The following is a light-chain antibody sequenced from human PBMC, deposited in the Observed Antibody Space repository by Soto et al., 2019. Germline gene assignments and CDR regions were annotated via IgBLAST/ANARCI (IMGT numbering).Light chain of an antibody. CDR1: VLAKKY. Sequence: SYELTQPSSVSVSPGQTARITCSGDVLAKKYARWFQQKPGQAPVLVIYIDSERPSGIPERFSGFSSGTTVTLTISGAQVEDEADYYCYSAADNLGVFGGGTKLTVL. CDR3: YSAADNLGV. J-gene: IGLJ3*02. V-gene: IGLV3-27*01. CDR2: IDS.